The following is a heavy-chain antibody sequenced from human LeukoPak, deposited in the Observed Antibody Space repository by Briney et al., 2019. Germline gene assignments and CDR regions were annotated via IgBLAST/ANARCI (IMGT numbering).Heavy chain of an antibody. V-gene: IGHV4-4*07. D-gene: IGHD2-2*01. Sequence: ASETLSLTCTVSGGSISSYYWRWIRQPAGKGLEWIGRIYTSGSTNYNPSLKSRVTMSVDTSKNQFSLKLSSVTAADTAVYYCARGPMIVPAARAYYYYYMDVWGKGTTVTVSS. CDR1: GGSISSYY. J-gene: IGHJ6*03. CDR2: IYTSGST. CDR3: ARGPMIVPAARAYYYYYMDV.